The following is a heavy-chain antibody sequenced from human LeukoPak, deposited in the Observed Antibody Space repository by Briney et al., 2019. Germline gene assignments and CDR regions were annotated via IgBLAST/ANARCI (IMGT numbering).Heavy chain of an antibody. J-gene: IGHJ4*02. V-gene: IGHV1-18*04. Sequence: ASVKVSCKASGYTFTGYYVHWVRQAPGQGLEWMGWVSAYNGNTNYAQKLQGRVTMTTDTSTSTAYMELRSLRSDDAAVYYCARDQAVAGTTNPQLDYWGQGTLVTVSS. CDR2: VSAYNGNT. CDR1: GYTFTGYY. CDR3: ARDQAVAGTTNPQLDY. D-gene: IGHD6-19*01.